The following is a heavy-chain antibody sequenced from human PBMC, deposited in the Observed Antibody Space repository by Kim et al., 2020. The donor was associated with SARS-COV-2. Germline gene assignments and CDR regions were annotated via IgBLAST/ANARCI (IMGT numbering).Heavy chain of an antibody. J-gene: IGHJ3*02. V-gene: IGHV3-33*01. CDR3: ARENGVGADLGPYVAFDI. Sequence: GGSLRLSCAASGFTFSSYGMHWVRQAPGKGLEWVAVIWYDGSNKYYADSVKGRFTISRDNSKNTLYLQMNSLRAEDTAVYYCARENGVGADLGPYVAFDIWGQGTMVTVSS. D-gene: IGHD1-26*01. CDR2: IWYDGSNK. CDR1: GFTFSSYG.